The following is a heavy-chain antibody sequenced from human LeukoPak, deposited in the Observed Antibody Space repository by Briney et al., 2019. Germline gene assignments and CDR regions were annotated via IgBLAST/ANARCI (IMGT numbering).Heavy chain of an antibody. J-gene: IGHJ3*01. Sequence: GGSLRLSCAASGFTFTNYAMNWVRQAPEKGLEWVSTIHGGGDVTYYADSVKGRFTISRDNSKSTLFLQMNSLRVEDTAVYYCAKDPFEFRLGAFDSWGQGTMVTVSS. CDR1: GFTFTNYA. CDR3: AKDPFEFRLGAFDS. D-gene: IGHD3-16*01. V-gene: IGHV3-23*01. CDR2: IHGGGDVT.